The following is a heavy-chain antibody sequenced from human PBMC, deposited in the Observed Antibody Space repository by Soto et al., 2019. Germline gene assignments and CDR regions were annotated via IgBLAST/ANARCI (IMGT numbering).Heavy chain of an antibody. Sequence: EVQLVESGGGLVKPGGSLRLSCAASGFTFSSYSMNWVRQAPGKGLEWVSSISSSSSYIYYADSVKGRFTISRDNAKNSLYLQMNSLRAEDTAVYYCAREAGDGYNGYYGMDVWGQGTTVTVSS. CDR3: AREAGDGYNGYYGMDV. J-gene: IGHJ6*02. CDR1: GFTFSSYS. V-gene: IGHV3-21*01. D-gene: IGHD5-12*01. CDR2: ISSSSSYI.